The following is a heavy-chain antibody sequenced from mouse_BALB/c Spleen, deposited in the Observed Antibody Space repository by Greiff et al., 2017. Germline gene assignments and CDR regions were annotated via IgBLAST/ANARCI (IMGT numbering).Heavy chain of an antibody. CDR2: ISTYYGDA. V-gene: IGHV1S137*01. J-gene: IGHJ4*01. CDR1: GYTFTDYA. CDR3: ARRATEDYYAMDY. D-gene: IGHD3-3*01. Sequence: QVQLQQSGAELVRPGVSVKISCKGSGYTFTDYAMHWVKQSHAKSLEWIGVISTYYGDASYNQKFKGKATMTVDKSSSTAYMELARLTSEDSAIYYCARRATEDYYAMDYWGQGTSVTVSS.